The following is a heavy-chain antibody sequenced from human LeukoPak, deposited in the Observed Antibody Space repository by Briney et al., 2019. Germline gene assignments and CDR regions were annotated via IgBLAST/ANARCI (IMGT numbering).Heavy chain of an antibody. CDR2: IKQDGSEK. CDR1: RFTFSRYW. V-gene: IGHV3-7*01. D-gene: IGHD2-8*02. Sequence: GGSLRLSCAASRFTFSRYWMSWVRQAPGKGLEWVANIKQDGSEKYYVDSVKGRFTISRDNAKNSLYLQMNSPRVEDTAVYYCARDPSLVAPPNWGQGTLVTVSS. J-gene: IGHJ4*02. CDR3: ARDPSLVAPPN.